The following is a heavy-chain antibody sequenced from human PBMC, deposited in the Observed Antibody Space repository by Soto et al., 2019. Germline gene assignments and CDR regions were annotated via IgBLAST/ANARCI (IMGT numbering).Heavy chain of an antibody. D-gene: IGHD3-22*01. Sequence: ASVKVSCKASGGTFSSYAISWVRQAPGQGLEWMGGIIPIFGTASYAQKFQGRVTITADKSTSTAYMELSSLRSEDTAVYYCARAGVTMIVVAPYGMDVWGQGTTVTVSS. CDR3: ARAGVTMIVVAPYGMDV. CDR2: IIPIFGTA. V-gene: IGHV1-69*06. CDR1: GGTFSSYA. J-gene: IGHJ6*02.